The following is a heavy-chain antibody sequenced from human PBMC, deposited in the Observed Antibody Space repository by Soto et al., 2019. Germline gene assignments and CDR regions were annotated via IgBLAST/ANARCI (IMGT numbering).Heavy chain of an antibody. D-gene: IGHD6-6*01. CDR2: INPSGGST. J-gene: IGHJ6*02. CDR1: GYTFTGYY. Sequence: GASVKVSCKASGYTFTGYYMHWVRQAPGQGLEWMGIINPSGGSTSYAQKFQGRVTMTRDTSTSTVYMELSSLRSEDTAVYYCARDLGSSSSEDYYYYGMDVWGQGTTVTVSS. CDR3: ARDLGSSSSEDYYYYGMDV. V-gene: IGHV1-46*01.